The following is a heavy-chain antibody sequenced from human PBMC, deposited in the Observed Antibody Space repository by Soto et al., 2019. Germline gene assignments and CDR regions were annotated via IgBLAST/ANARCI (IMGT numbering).Heavy chain of an antibody. CDR3: VSQRTTVLTQAYCDY. V-gene: IGHV4-39*01. J-gene: IGHJ4*02. D-gene: IGHD4-17*01. Sequence: LETLSRTCTVSGGSVTNSSYYWGWLGQCPGKGLEWIGSVYYRGRTYSKSSVKSRVTISVDTSKNQFSLNFTSVTASDSALYYCVSQRTTVLTQAYCDYWGPGALVT. CDR1: GGSVTNSSYY. CDR2: VYYRGRT.